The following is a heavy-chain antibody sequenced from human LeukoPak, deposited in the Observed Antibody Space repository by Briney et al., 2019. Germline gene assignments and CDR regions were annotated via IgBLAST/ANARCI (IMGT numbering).Heavy chain of an antibody. CDR2: ISSSSSYI. D-gene: IGHD3-3*01. CDR1: GFTFSSYS. CDR3: ARSMKYYDFCSGYDFDY. V-gene: IGHV3-21*01. Sequence: GGSLRLSCAASGFTFSSYSMNWVRQAPGKGLEWVSSISSSSSYIYYADSVKGRFIISRDNAKNSLYLQMNSLRAEDTAVYYCARSMKYYDFCSGYDFDYWGQGTLVTVSS. J-gene: IGHJ4*02.